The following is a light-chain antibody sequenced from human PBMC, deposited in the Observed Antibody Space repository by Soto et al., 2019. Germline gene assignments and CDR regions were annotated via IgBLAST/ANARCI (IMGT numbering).Light chain of an antibody. J-gene: IGKJ5*01. CDR3: MQSTQLPPT. Sequence: DVVMTQTPLSLSVAPVQPASISCXSGQSLLHITGETFLFWYLQKPGQSPQLLIYEVSTRVSGVPDRFSGSGSGTDFTLEISRVETDDVGIYYCMQSTQLPPTFGQGTRLEIK. CDR1: QSLLHITGETF. V-gene: IGKV2D-29*02. CDR2: EVS.